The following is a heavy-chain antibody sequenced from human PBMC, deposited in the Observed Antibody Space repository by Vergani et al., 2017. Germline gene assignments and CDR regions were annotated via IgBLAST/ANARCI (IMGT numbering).Heavy chain of an antibody. Sequence: EVQLLESGGEVVKPGGSLRVSCAASGFTFSNYAMSWVRQTPGKGLEWVSVISGDSGETEYGDSVKGRFVISRDNSKNMIYLEMKSLRGEDTAVYYCAKGVVPAAKALYYYYGMDVWGQGTTVTVSS. D-gene: IGHD2-2*01. CDR3: AKGVVPAAKALYYYYGMDV. J-gene: IGHJ6*02. CDR1: GFTFSNYA. CDR2: ISGDSGET. V-gene: IGHV3-23*01.